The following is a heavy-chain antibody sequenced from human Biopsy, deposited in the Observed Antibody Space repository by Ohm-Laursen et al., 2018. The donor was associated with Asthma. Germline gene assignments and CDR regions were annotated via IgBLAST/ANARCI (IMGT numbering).Heavy chain of an antibody. CDR2: IFAANSET. Sequence: ESLRISCKASGYTFSDSWIGWVRQMPGKGLEWMGIIFAANSETKYSPSFQGQVTISADMSISTAFPQWSSLKASDTAMYYCARFIDGTFFVDYWGQGTLVTVSS. V-gene: IGHV5-51*01. D-gene: IGHD1-7*01. CDR3: ARFIDGTFFVDY. J-gene: IGHJ4*02. CDR1: GYTFSDSW.